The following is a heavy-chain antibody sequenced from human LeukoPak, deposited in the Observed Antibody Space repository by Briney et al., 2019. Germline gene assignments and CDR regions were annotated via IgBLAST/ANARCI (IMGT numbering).Heavy chain of an antibody. CDR1: GFTLSSYW. CDR3: ARHAVTTFRFRNYNHYYMVV. CDR2: IKQDGNEK. D-gene: IGHD4-17*01. V-gene: IGHV3-7*01. J-gene: IGHJ6*03. Sequence: PGGSLRLSCAASGFTLSSYWMSWVRQAPGKGPEWVANIKQDGNEKYYVDSVKGRFTVSRDNAKNSLYLQMNSLRAEDTAVYYCARHAVTTFRFRNYNHYYMVVWGKGTTVTVSS.